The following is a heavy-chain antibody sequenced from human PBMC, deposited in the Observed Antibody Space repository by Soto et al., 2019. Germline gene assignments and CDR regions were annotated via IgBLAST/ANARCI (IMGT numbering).Heavy chain of an antibody. V-gene: IGHV3-30-3*01. D-gene: IGHD6-13*01. CDR3: ARDGRRSSSWYYYYGMDV. CDR2: ISYDGSNK. CDR1: GFTFSSYA. Sequence: SLRLSCAASGFTFSSYAMHWVRQAPGKGLEWVAVISYDGSNKYYADSVKGRFTISRDNSKNTLYLQMNSLRAEDTAVYYCARDGRRSSSWYYYYGMDVWGQGTTVTVSS. J-gene: IGHJ6*02.